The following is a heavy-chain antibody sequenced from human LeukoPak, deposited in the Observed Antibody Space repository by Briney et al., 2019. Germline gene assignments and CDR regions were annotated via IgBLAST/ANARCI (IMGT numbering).Heavy chain of an antibody. D-gene: IGHD3-10*01. CDR3: ARAAAGRYGSGSYVDY. Sequence: ASVKVSCKASGYTFTSYGISWVRQAPGQGLEWMGWISAYNGNTNYAQKLQGRVTMTTDTSTSTAYMELRSLRSDDTAVYYCARAAAGRYGSGSYVDYWGQGTLVTVSS. J-gene: IGHJ4*02. CDR1: GYTFTSYG. CDR2: ISAYNGNT. V-gene: IGHV1-18*01.